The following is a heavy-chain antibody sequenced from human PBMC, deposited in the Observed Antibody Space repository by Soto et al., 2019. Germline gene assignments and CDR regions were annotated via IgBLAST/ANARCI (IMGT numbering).Heavy chain of an antibody. D-gene: IGHD6-13*01. CDR3: ARDQSSSFFVY. V-gene: IGHV1-3*01. CDR1: GYTFSIYV. J-gene: IGHJ4*02. CDR2: INAGNGNT. Sequence: GASVKVSRTTSGYTFSIYVIPLVRQAPGQRLEWMGWINAGNGNTKYSQKFQGRVTITRDTSASTAYMELSSLRSEDTALYYCARDQSSSFFVYWSQGTLVTVSS.